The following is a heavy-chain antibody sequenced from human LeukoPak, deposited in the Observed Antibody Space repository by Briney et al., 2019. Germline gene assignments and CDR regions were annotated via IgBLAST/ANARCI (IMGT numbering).Heavy chain of an antibody. CDR2: IYHSGST. D-gene: IGHD4-17*01. CDR1: GGSISSSNW. V-gene: IGHV4-4*02. CDR3: ARDRVSYDYGDYVHSLYAFDI. J-gene: IGHJ3*02. Sequence: SETLSLTCAVSGGSISSSNWWSWVRQPPGKGLEWIGEIYHSGSTNYNPSLKSRVTISVDKSKNQFSLKLSSVTAADTAVYYCARDRVSYDYGDYVHSLYAFDIWGQGTMVTVPS.